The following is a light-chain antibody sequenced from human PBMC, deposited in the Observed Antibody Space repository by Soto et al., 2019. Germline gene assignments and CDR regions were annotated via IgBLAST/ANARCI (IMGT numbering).Light chain of an antibody. Sequence: EIVLTQSPGTLSLSPGERATLSCRASQSVSSSYLAWYQQKPGQAPRLLIYGASSRATGIPDSFSGSGSGTDFTLTISILEPEDFAVYYCQQYGSSPLLTFGGGTKLEIK. CDR2: GAS. CDR3: QQYGSSPLLT. V-gene: IGKV3-20*01. CDR1: QSVSSSY. J-gene: IGKJ4*01.